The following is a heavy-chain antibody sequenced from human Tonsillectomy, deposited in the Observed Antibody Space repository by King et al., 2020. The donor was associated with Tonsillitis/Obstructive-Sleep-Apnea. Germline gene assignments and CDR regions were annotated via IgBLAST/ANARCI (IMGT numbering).Heavy chain of an antibody. J-gene: IGHJ3*02. CDR3: ARPLRSGYYYGNFDI. CDR1: GYSFTSYW. Sequence: VQLVQSGAEVKKPGESLRISCKGSGYSFTSYWISWVRQMAGKGLEGMGRIGPSDSYTNDSPSFQGHVTIPADNSISTAYLQWSSLKASDTAMYYCARPLRSGYYYGNFDIWGQGTMVTVSS. D-gene: IGHD3-22*01. CDR2: IGPSDSYT. V-gene: IGHV5-10-1*01.